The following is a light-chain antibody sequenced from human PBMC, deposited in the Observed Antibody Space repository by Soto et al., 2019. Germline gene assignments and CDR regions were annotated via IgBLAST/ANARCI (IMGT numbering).Light chain of an antibody. CDR1: QSISSY. V-gene: IGKV1-39*01. CDR2: AAS. CDR3: QQSYSTLWT. Sequence: DIQMTQSPSSLSASVGDRVTITCRASQSISSYLNWYQQKPGKAPKLLIYAASSLQSGVPSRFSGSGSGTDFTLTISSVQPEDFATYYCQQSYSTLWTFGRGTKVEIK. J-gene: IGKJ1*01.